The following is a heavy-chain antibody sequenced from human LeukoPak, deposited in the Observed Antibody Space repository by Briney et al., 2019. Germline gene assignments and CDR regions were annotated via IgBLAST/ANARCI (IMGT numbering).Heavy chain of an antibody. J-gene: IGHJ3*02. CDR3: ARGLVGATTSAFDI. Sequence: TSETLSLTCTVSGGSISSSSYYWGWIRQPPGKGLEWIGSIYYSGSTYYNPSLKSRVTISVDTSKNQFSLKLSSVTAADTAVYYCARGLVGATTSAFDIWGQGTMVTVSS. CDR2: IYYSGST. CDR1: GGSISSSSYY. V-gene: IGHV4-39*01. D-gene: IGHD1-26*01.